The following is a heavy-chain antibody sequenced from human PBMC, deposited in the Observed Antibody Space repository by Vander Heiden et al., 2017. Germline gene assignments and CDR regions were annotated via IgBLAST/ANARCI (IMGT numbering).Heavy chain of an antibody. CDR2: IWYDGSNK. J-gene: IGHJ4*02. Sequence: QVQLVESGGGVAQPGSSLRLSCAASGFTFSSYGMHWVRQAPGKGLEWVAVIWYDGSNKYYADSVKGRFTISRDNSKNTLYLQMNSLRAEDTAVYYCARAFRVVVTAIDYWGQGTLVTVSS. V-gene: IGHV3-33*01. CDR3: ARAFRVVVTAIDY. CDR1: GFTFSSYG. D-gene: IGHD2-21*02.